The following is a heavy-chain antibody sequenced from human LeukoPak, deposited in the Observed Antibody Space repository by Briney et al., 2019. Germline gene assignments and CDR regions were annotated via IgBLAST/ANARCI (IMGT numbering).Heavy chain of an antibody. D-gene: IGHD6-13*01. CDR2: IYPGDSDT. V-gene: IGHV5-51*01. CDR3: ARLPGIAAALNYYYGMDV. J-gene: IGHJ6*02. CDR1: GYSFTSYW. Sequence: GESLKISCKGSGYSFTSYWIGWVRPMPGKGLEWMGIIYPGDSDTRYSPSFQGQVTISADKSISTAYLQWSSLKASDTAMYYCARLPGIAAALNYYYGMDVWGQGTTVTVSS.